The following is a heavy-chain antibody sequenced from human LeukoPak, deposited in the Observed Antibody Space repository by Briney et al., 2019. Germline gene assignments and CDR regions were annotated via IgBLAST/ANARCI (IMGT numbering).Heavy chain of an antibody. CDR2: ISSNGGST. Sequence: PGGPLRLSCSTAGFTFSSYAMHWVRQAPGKGLEYVSAISSNGGSTYYADSVKGRFTISRDNSKNTLYLQMSSLRAEDTAVYYCVKDRLYGSGSSYFDYWGQGTLVTVSS. J-gene: IGHJ4*02. D-gene: IGHD3-10*01. CDR3: VKDRLYGSGSSYFDY. V-gene: IGHV3-64D*06. CDR1: GFTFSSYA.